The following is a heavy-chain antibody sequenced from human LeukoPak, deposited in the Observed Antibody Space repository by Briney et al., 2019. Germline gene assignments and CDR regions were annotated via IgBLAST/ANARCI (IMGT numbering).Heavy chain of an antibody. D-gene: IGHD2-21*02. CDR2: ISHDGNNK. CDR1: GFPFSDYG. V-gene: IGHV3-30*03. CDR3: ARDMTAHSSAVSGVPGDY. Sequence: GGSLRLSCAASGFPFSDYGMYWVRQAPGKGLEWLAVISHDGNNKYYADSVKGRITISRDNSKNSLFLQMHSLRAEDSAFYYCARDMTAHSSAVSGVPGDYWGQGTLVTVSS. J-gene: IGHJ4*02.